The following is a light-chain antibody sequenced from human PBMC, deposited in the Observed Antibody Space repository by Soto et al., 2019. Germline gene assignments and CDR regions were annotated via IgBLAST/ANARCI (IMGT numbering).Light chain of an antibody. J-gene: IGKJ1*01. CDR3: LQVNSFPRT. CDR2: SAS. V-gene: IGKV1-12*01. Sequence: IQMTQAPSSLSASIGDIVTITFRASQGIGVRLAWFQQKPGKAPQYLIQSASTLQSGVPSRFSGSGSGTEFILTINSLQPEDVAIYYCLQVNSFPRTFGQGTKVDIK. CDR1: QGIGVR.